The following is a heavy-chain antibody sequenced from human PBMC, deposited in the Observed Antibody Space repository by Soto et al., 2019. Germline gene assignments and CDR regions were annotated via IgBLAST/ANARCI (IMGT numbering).Heavy chain of an antibody. CDR1: GGSISPYS. Sequence: SETLSLTCTVTGGSISPYSWSWIRQPPGRGLEWIGHIHYSGKTNYNPSLKSRVTISVDTSTNQFSLKLSSVSAADTAVYYCAKAQSVECHIWFDPWGQGTLVIVS. CDR2: IHYSGKT. J-gene: IGHJ5*02. V-gene: IGHV4-59*01. CDR3: AKAQSVECHIWFDP. D-gene: IGHD3-3*01.